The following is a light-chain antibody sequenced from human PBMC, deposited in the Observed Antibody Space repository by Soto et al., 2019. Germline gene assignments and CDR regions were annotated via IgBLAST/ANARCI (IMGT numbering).Light chain of an antibody. Sequence: EIVLTQSPGTLSLSPGERATLSCRASQSVTGSYLAWYQQKPGQPPRLLISGASTRATGIPDRFSGSESGTDFTLTISRLEPEDFAVYYCQQYDKSPWTFGQGTKVEIK. V-gene: IGKV3-20*01. J-gene: IGKJ1*01. CDR1: QSVTGSY. CDR2: GAS. CDR3: QQYDKSPWT.